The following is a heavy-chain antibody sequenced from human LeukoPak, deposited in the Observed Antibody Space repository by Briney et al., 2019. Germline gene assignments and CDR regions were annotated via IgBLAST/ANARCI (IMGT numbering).Heavy chain of an antibody. CDR3: ARDGRYCGGDCYLDY. V-gene: IGHV1-69*13. J-gene: IGHJ4*02. CDR2: IIPIFGTA. D-gene: IGHD2-21*02. CDR1: GGTFSSYA. Sequence: SVKVSCKASGGTFSSYAISWVRQAPGQGLERMGGIIPIFGTANYAQKFRGRVTITADGSTSTAYMELSSLRSEDTAVYYCARDGRYCGGDCYLDYWGQGTLVTVSS.